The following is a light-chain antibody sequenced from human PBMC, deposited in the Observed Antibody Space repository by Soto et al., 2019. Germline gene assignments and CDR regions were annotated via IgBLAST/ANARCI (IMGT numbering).Light chain of an antibody. CDR2: DAS. V-gene: IGKV1-5*01. CDR1: QSISSW. CDR3: HQYGNWPPLT. Sequence: DIQMTQSPSTLSASVGDRVTITCRASQSISSWLAWYQQKPGKAPKLLIFDASSLESGTPSRFSGRRSGTQFALTISGLQSDDFATYYCHQYGNWPPLTFGGGTKV. J-gene: IGKJ4*01.